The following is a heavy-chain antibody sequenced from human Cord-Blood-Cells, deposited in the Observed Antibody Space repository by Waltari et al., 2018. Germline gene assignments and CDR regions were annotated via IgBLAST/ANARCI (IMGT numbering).Heavy chain of an antibody. V-gene: IGHV2-70*01. CDR1: GFSLSTSGMC. CDR2: IDWDDGK. Sequence: QVTLRESGPALVKPTQTLTLTCTFSGFSLSTSGMCVSWIRQPPGKALEWLALIDWDDGKYYSTSLKTRLTISKDTSKNQVVLTMTNMDPVDTATYYCARIRRGYSGYGLDYWGQGTLVTVSS. CDR3: ARIRRGYSGYGLDY. D-gene: IGHD5-12*01. J-gene: IGHJ4*02.